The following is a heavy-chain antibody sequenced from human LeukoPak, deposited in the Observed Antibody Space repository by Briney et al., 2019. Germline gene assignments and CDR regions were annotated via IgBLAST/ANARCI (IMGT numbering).Heavy chain of an antibody. Sequence: ASVKVSCKASGYTFTSYYMHWVRQAPGQGLEWMGIINPSGGSTSYAQKFQGRVTMTRDMSTSTVYMVLSSLRSEDTAVYYCAREELGIAVAGTGNLFDYWGQGTLVTVSS. CDR2: INPSGGST. J-gene: IGHJ4*02. D-gene: IGHD6-19*01. V-gene: IGHV1-46*01. CDR3: AREELGIAVAGTGNLFDY. CDR1: GYTFTSYY.